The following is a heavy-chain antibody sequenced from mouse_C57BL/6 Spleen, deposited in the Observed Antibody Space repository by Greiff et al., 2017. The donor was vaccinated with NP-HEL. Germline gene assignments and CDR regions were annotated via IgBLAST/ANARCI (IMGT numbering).Heavy chain of an antibody. CDR3: TRAGDYDEGAYAMDY. V-gene: IGHV5-9-1*02. J-gene: IGHJ4*01. Sequence: EVMLVESGEGLVKPGGSLKLSCAASGFTFSSYAMSWVRQTPEKRLEWVAYISSGGDYIYYADTVKGRFTISRDNARNTLYLQMSSLKSEDTAMYYCTRAGDYDEGAYAMDYWGQGTSVTVSS. D-gene: IGHD2-4*01. CDR1: GFTFSSYA. CDR2: ISSGGDYI.